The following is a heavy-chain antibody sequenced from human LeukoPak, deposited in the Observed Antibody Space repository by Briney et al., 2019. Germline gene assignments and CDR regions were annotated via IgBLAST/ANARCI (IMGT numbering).Heavy chain of an antibody. CDR2: INPNSGGT. CDR3: ARWIHITVNWNYVSWFDP. V-gene: IGHV1-2*02. D-gene: IGHD1-7*01. J-gene: IGHJ5*02. Sequence: ASVKVSCKASGYTFTGYYMHWVRQAPGQGLEWMGWINPNSGGTNYAQKFQGRVTMTRDTSISTAYMELSRLRSDDTAVYYCARWIHITVNWNYVSWFDPWGQGTLVTVSS. CDR1: GYTFTGYY.